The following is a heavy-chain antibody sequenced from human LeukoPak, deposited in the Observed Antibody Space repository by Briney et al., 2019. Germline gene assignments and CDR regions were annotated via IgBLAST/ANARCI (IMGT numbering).Heavy chain of an antibody. J-gene: IGHJ4*02. CDR3: ARVRSYYGSVTGKSYYFDY. D-gene: IGHD3-10*01. Sequence: SETLSLTCTVSGGSISSGGYYWSWIRQPPGKGLEWIGYIYHSGSTYYNPSLKSRVTISVDRSKNQFSLKLRSVTAADTAVYYCARVRSYYGSVTGKSYYFDYWGKGTLVTVSS. V-gene: IGHV4-30-2*01. CDR1: GGSISSGGYY. CDR2: IYHSGST.